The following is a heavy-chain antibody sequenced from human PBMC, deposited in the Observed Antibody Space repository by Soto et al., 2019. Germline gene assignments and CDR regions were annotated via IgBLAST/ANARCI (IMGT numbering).Heavy chain of an antibody. V-gene: IGHV3-23*01. CDR3: AIDPSDHFPEY. J-gene: IGHJ4*02. Sequence: EVQLLESGGDSVQPGGSLRLSCAASGFTFGDCGMSWFRQAPGKGLEWVSTIHYSGSYTHYPDSVKGRFTISRDNSRNILYLQLNSLRAEDTAVYYCAIDPSDHFPEYWGQGTLVTVSS. D-gene: IGHD3-10*01. CDR2: IHYSGSYT. CDR1: GFTFGDCG.